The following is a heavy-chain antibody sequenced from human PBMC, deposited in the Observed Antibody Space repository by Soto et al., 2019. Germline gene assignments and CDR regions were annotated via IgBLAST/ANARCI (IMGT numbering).Heavy chain of an antibody. Sequence: PGGSLRLSCAASGFTFSSYGMHWVRQAPGKGLEWVAVISYDGSNKYYADSVKGRFTISRDNSKNTLYLQMNSLRAEDTAVYYCAKVDMALRYFDWLSYYYGMDVWGQGTTVTVSS. J-gene: IGHJ6*02. CDR2: ISYDGSNK. CDR3: AKVDMALRYFDWLSYYYGMDV. V-gene: IGHV3-30*18. D-gene: IGHD3-9*01. CDR1: GFTFSSYG.